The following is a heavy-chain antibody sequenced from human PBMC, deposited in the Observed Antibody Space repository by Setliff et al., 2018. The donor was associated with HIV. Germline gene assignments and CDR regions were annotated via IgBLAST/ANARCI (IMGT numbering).Heavy chain of an antibody. CDR1: GYTFTDYF. Sequence: ASVKVSCKASGYTFTDYFIHWVRQAPGQGLEWMGCISPHNGDRENPQRFRGRVTMTTDTSIRTAYMELSSLTSDDTAVYYCARWGEPAQRGFDIWGQGTMVTVSS. V-gene: IGHV1-2*02. J-gene: IGHJ3*02. D-gene: IGHD3-16*01. CDR3: ARWGEPAQRGFDI. CDR2: ISPHNGDR.